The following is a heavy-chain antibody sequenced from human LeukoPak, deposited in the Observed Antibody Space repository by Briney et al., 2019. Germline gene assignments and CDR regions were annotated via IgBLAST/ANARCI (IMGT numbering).Heavy chain of an antibody. D-gene: IGHD3-9*01. CDR3: ARFSDTLVRGLDY. CDR2: ISYDGSNK. J-gene: IGHJ4*02. V-gene: IGHV3-30-3*01. CDR1: GFTFSSYA. Sequence: GGPLRLSCAASGFTFSSYAMHWVRQAPGKGLEGVAVISYDGSNKYYADSVKGRFTISRDNSKNTLYLQMNSLRAEDTAVYYCARFSDTLVRGLDYWGQGTLVTVSS.